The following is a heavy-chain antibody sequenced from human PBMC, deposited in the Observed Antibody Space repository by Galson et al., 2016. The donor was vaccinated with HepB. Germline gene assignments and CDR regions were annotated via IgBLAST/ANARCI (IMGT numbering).Heavy chain of an antibody. V-gene: IGHV3-30*03. J-gene: IGHJ4*02. Sequence: SLRLSCAASGFTFRPYHMHWVRQAPGKGLEWVAVISSDGSNKYYIDSVKDRFTVSRDNSKNTLYLQMNNLRPEDTAVYYCARDSKYDYDSTDFFDYWGQGTLVTVSS. CDR3: ARDSKYDYDSTDFFDY. CDR1: GFTFRPYH. D-gene: IGHD3-22*01. CDR2: ISSDGSNK.